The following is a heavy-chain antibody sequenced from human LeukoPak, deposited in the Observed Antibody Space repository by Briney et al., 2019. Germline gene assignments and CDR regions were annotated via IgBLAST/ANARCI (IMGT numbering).Heavy chain of an antibody. J-gene: IGHJ4*02. CDR1: GGSISSGGYY. CDR2: IYYSVST. CDR3: ARDPYGAHFDY. V-gene: IGHV4-31*03. Sequence: PSETLSLTCTVSGGSISSGGYYWSWIRQHPGKGLEWIGYIYYSVSTYYNPSLKSRVTISVDTSKNQFSLKLSSVTAADTAVYYCARDPYGAHFDYWGQGTLVTVSS. D-gene: IGHD1-26*01.